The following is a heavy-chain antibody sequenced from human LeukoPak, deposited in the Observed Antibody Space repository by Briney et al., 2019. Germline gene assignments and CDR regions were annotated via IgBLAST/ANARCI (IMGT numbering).Heavy chain of an antibody. CDR2: ISSSSSYI. J-gene: IGHJ4*02. D-gene: IGHD6-19*01. CDR3: AKDRSSSTIAVRGGY. Sequence: GGSLRLSCAASGFTFSSYSMNWVRQAPGKGLEWVSSISSSSSYIYYADSVKGRFTISRDNAKNTLYLQMTSLRAEDTALYYRAKDRSSSTIAVRGGYWGQGTLVTVSS. CDR1: GFTFSSYS. V-gene: IGHV3-21*04.